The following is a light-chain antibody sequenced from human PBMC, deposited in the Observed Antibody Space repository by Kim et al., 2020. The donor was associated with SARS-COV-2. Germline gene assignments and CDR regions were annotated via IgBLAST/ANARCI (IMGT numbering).Light chain of an antibody. CDR3: NSYTGRSPLYV. CDR2: DVT. CDR1: SSDVGAYNY. J-gene: IGLJ1*01. Sequence: QSITISCTGTSSDVGAYNYVSWYQQHPGKAPKLLIYDVTGRPSGVSLRFSGSKSGNTASLTISGLQAEDEADYYCNSYTGRSPLYVFGTGTKVTVL. V-gene: IGLV2-14*03.